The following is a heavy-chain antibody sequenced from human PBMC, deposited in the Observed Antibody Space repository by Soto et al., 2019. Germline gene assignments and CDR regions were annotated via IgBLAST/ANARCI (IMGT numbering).Heavy chain of an antibody. Sequence: QLQLQESGSGLVKPSQTLSLTCAVSGGAISSGGYSWSWIRQPPGKGREWIGYIYHSGSTYYNPSLKSRVNISVDRSKNQFSLKLSSVTAPETAVYYCARAHYGDYGYGMDVWGQGTTVTVSS. CDR1: GGAISSGGYS. CDR3: ARAHYGDYGYGMDV. CDR2: IYHSGST. D-gene: IGHD4-17*01. J-gene: IGHJ6*02. V-gene: IGHV4-30-2*01.